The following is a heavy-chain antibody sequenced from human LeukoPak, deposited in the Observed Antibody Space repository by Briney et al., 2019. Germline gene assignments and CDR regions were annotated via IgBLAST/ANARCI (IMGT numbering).Heavy chain of an antibody. CDR2: INHSGST. J-gene: IGHJ6*03. CDR3: ARVGVPAARRYYYYYMDV. V-gene: IGHV4-34*01. D-gene: IGHD2-2*01. CDR1: GGSFSGYY. Sequence: PSETLSLTCAVYGGSFSGYYWSWIRQPPGKGLEWIGEINHSGSTNYNPSLKSRVTISVDTSKNQFSLKLGSVTAADTAVYYCARVGVPAARRYYYYYMDVWGKGTTVTVSS.